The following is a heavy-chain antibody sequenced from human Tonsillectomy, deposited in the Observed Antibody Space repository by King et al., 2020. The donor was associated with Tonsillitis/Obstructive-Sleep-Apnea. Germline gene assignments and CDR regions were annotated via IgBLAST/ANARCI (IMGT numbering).Heavy chain of an antibody. V-gene: IGHV4-34*01. Sequence: VQLQQWGAGLLKPSETLSLTCAVYGGSFSGYYWSWIRQPPGKGLEWIGEINHSGSTNYVPSFKSRVTISVDTSKNQFSLKLTSVTAADTAVYYCARNDIVVVPAAMADAFDIWGQGTMVTVSS. D-gene: IGHD2-2*01. CDR2: INHSGST. J-gene: IGHJ3*02. CDR1: GGSFSGYY. CDR3: ARNDIVVVPAAMADAFDI.